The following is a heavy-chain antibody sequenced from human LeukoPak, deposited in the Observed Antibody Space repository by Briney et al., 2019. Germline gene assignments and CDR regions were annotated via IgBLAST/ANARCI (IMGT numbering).Heavy chain of an antibody. J-gene: IGHJ4*02. D-gene: IGHD3-16*02. CDR1: GGSFSGYY. V-gene: IGHV4-34*01. CDR2: ITPTGGA. Sequence: SETLSLTCAVYGGSFSGYYWSWIRQPPGKGLEWIGEITPTGGAKYSPPLKSRVTISVDTSKNQFSLRLRSVTAADTAMYYCARIAFGGYIVAQDYWGQGTLVSVSS. CDR3: ARIAFGGYIVAQDY.